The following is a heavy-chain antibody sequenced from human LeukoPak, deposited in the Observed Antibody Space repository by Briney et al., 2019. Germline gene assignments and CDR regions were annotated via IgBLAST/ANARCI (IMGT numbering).Heavy chain of an antibody. CDR1: GLTVSSSY. V-gene: IGHV3-66*01. J-gene: IGHJ4*02. D-gene: IGHD3-22*01. Sequence: PGGSLRLSCAASGLTVSSSYMNWVRQAPGKGLEWVSLIYSGGGTYYADSVKGRFTISRDNSKNTLYLQMNSLRAEDTAVYYWARKYYDSSAYYYFDYWGQGILVTVSS. CDR3: ARKYYDSSAYYYFDY. CDR2: IYSGGGT.